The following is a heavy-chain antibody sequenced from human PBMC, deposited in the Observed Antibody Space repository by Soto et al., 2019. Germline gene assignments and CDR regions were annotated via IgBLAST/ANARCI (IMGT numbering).Heavy chain of an antibody. CDR2: IYKSATA. Sequence: SETLSLTCSVSGDSISNLDYFWAWIRQPPGQALEYIGYIYKSATAYYNPSFESRVAISVDTSKSQFSLNVTSVTAADTAVYFCARGRYCLTGRCFPNWFDSWGQGALVTVSS. D-gene: IGHD7-27*01. CDR3: ARGRYCLTGRCFPNWFDS. V-gene: IGHV4-30-4*01. J-gene: IGHJ5*01. CDR1: GDSISNLDYF.